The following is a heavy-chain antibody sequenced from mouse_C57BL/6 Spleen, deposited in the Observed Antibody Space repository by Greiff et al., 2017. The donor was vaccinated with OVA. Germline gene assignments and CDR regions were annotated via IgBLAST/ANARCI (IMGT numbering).Heavy chain of an antibody. CDR2: IYPRSGNT. V-gene: IGHV1-81*01. CDR3: ARGTGKDAMDY. D-gene: IGHD4-1*01. J-gene: IGHJ4*01. CDR1: GYTFTSYG. Sequence: VKLMESGAELARPGASVKLSCKASGYTFTSYGISWVKQRPGQGLEWIGEIYPRSGNTYYNEKFKGKATLTADKSSSTAYMELRSLTAEDSAVYFCARGTGKDAMDYWGQGTSVTVSS.